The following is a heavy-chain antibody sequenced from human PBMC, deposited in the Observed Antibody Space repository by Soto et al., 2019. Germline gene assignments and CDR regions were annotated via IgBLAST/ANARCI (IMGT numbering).Heavy chain of an antibody. Sequence: WGSLRLSFAASGFTFSAYDMHWVRQTTGKGLEWVSAIGAADDPYYLGSVKGRFTISRENAKNSLYLQMNSLRAEDTAVYYCARAYSGRLPRRADYYFAMDVWGQGTTVTVSS. V-gene: IGHV3-13*05. CDR3: ARAYSGRLPRRADYYFAMDV. CDR2: IGAADDP. D-gene: IGHD2-15*01. CDR1: GFTFSAYD. J-gene: IGHJ6*02.